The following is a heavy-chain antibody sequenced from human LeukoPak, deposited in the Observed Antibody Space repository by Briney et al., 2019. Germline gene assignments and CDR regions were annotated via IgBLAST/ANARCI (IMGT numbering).Heavy chain of an antibody. D-gene: IGHD1-26*01. CDR2: ISGSGGST. Sequence: GSLRLSCAASGFTFSSYNMNWVRQAPGKGLEWVSAISGSGGSTYYADSVKGRFTISRDNSKNTLYLQMNSLRAEDTAVYYCAKSISGSYPFDYWGQGTLVTVSS. J-gene: IGHJ4*02. V-gene: IGHV3-23*01. CDR1: GFTFSSYN. CDR3: AKSISGSYPFDY.